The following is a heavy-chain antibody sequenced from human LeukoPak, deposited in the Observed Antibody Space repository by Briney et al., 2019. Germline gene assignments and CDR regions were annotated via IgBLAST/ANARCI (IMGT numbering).Heavy chain of an antibody. D-gene: IGHD3-3*01. V-gene: IGHV3-48*01. CDR1: GFTFSSYS. CDR2: ISSSSSTI. Sequence: GGSLRLSCAASGFTFSSYSMNWVRQAPGKGLEWVSYISSSSSTIYYADSVKGRFTISRDNSKNTLYLQMNSLRAEDTAVYYCAKDGDFWSGYSDYWGQGTLVTVSS. J-gene: IGHJ4*02. CDR3: AKDGDFWSGYSDY.